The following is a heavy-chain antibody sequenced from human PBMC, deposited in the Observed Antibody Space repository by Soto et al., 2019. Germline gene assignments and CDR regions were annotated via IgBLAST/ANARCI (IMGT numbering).Heavy chain of an antibody. CDR3: VRDRLEAETYYFDY. D-gene: IGHD1-1*01. CDR2: ISSDGGKT. CDR1: GFTFSSYA. Sequence: GGSLRLSCVASGFTFSSYAMHWVRQSPGKGLEWVSLISSDGGKTLYADSVKGRFTISRDNFRDTLYLEMSGLRPEDTALYYCVRDRLEAETYYFDYWGRGTQVTVSS. J-gene: IGHJ4*02. V-gene: IGHV3-30*15.